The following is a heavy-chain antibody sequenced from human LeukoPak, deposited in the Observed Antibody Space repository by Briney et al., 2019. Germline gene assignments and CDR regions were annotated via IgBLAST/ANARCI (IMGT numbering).Heavy chain of an antibody. J-gene: IGHJ3*02. CDR1: GFTFSSYW. CDR3: VRVRRGGSPGAFDI. V-gene: IGHV3-74*01. D-gene: IGHD5-24*01. CDR2: IDNDGSST. Sequence: GGSLRLSCAASGFTFSSYWMHWVRQVPGNGLVWVSRIDNDGSSTRYADSVKGRFTISRDNAKNTLYLQMNSLRAEDTAVYYCVRVRRGGSPGAFDIWGQGTMVTVSS.